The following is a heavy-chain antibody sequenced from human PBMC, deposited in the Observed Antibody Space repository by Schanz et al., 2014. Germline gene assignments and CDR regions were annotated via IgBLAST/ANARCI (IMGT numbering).Heavy chain of an antibody. D-gene: IGHD2-15*01. CDR2: ISGSGGST. Sequence: VQLVESGGGLVQPGGSLRLSCAASGFTFSSYAMSWVRQAPGKGLEWVSGISGSGGSTYYADSVKGRFTISRDNSKNTLYLQMNSLSADDTAVFYCAKGMGYCSGGTCYDYYYYGLDVWGQGTTVTVSS. V-gene: IGHV3-23*04. J-gene: IGHJ6*02. CDR1: GFTFSSYA. CDR3: AKGMGYCSGGTCYDYYYYGLDV.